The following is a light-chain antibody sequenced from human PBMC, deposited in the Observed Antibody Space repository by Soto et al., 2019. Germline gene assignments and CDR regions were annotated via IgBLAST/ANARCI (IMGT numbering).Light chain of an antibody. CDR1: QSGDTC. Sequence: DIQMTQSPSALSASVGDTVTITCRASQSGDTCLAWYQQKPGKAPHLLIYKASRLETGVPSRFSGSGSVTDYTLTITGLQPDDFATYYCQQFYRYPWTFGLGTKVEI. CDR2: KAS. J-gene: IGKJ1*01. CDR3: QQFYRYPWT. V-gene: IGKV1-5*03.